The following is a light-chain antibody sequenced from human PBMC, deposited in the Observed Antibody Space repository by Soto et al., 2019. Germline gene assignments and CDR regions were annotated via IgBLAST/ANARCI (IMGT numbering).Light chain of an antibody. CDR1: QGINGW. CDR2: VAS. Sequence: DIQMTQSPSSVSASVGDTVTITCRASQGINGWLSWYQQKPGEAPQLLISVASRVHTVAASRFSGSGPFTEFSLTISSLQPEDFLTYYCQQAYSFPHTVGQGTNLEIK. CDR3: QQAYSFPHT. V-gene: IGKV1-12*01. J-gene: IGKJ2*01.